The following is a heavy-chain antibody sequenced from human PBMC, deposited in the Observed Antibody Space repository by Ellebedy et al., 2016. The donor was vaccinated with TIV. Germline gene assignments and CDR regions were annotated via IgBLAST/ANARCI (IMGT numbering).Heavy chain of an antibody. CDR3: ARVWGGSCFDY. CDR1: GFSLSTSGVG. D-gene: IGHD2-2*03. CDR2: IHWDDDK. Sequence: SGPTLVKPTQTLTLTCTFSGFSLSTSGVGVGWIRQPPGKALEWLALIHWDDDKRYSPSLESRLTITKDTSKNQVVLTMTSMDPVDTATYYCARVWGGSCFDYWGQGTLVTVSS. V-gene: IGHV2-5*02. J-gene: IGHJ4*02.